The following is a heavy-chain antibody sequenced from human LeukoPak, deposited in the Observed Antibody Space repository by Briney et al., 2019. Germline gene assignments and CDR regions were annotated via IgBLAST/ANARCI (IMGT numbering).Heavy chain of an antibody. CDR3: ARGLRYQLLSGKRRYNWFDP. J-gene: IGHJ5*02. Sequence: ASVKVSCKASGYTFTSYYINWVRQATGQGLEWMGWMNPNSGNTGYAHKFQGRVTITRNTSISTAYMELSSLRSEDTAVYYCARGLRYQLLSGKRRYNWFDPWGQGTLVTVSS. CDR1: GYTFTSYY. V-gene: IGHV1-8*03. D-gene: IGHD2-2*01. CDR2: MNPNSGNT.